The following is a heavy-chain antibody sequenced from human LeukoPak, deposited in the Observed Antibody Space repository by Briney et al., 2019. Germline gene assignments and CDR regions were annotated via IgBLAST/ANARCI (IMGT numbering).Heavy chain of an antibody. CDR3: ARDISSGWYYFDY. V-gene: IGHV4-59*01. CDR1: GGSISSYY. Sequence: SETLSLTCTVSGGSISSYYWSWIRQPPGKGLEWIGYIYYSGSTNYNPSLKSRVTISVDTSKNQFSLKLSSVTAADTAVYYCARDISSGWYYFDYWGQGTLVTVSS. J-gene: IGHJ4*02. D-gene: IGHD6-19*01. CDR2: IYYSGST.